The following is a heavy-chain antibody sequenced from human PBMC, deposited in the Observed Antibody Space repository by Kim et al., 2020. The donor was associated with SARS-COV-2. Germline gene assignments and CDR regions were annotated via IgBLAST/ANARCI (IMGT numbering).Heavy chain of an antibody. D-gene: IGHD6-19*01. CDR1: GGSFSGYY. CDR3: ARERWAYSSGWYLANYYYYYMDV. J-gene: IGHJ6*03. CDR2: INHSGST. V-gene: IGHV4-34*01. Sequence: SETLSLTCAVYGGSFSGYYWSWIRQPPGKGLEWIGEINHSGSTNYNPSLKSRVTISVDTSKNQFSLKLSSVTAADTAVYYCARERWAYSSGWYLANYYYYYMDVWGKGTTVTVSS.